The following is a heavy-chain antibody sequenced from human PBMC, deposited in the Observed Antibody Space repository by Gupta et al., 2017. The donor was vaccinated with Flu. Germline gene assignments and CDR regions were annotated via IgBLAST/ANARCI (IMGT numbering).Heavy chain of an antibody. CDR1: GFAFSTYS. D-gene: IGHD5-24*01. V-gene: IGHV3-48*01. Sequence: EVQVVASGGGLVQPGGSLRLSCAASGFAFSTYSMNWVRQAPGKGPEWVSYINNDKKSIYYADSVKGRFTISRDNAKSSLSLLMNSLGAEDTAVYYCATGGSDGWDVDFWGQGTLVSVSS. J-gene: IGHJ4*02. CDR3: ATGGSDGWDVDF. CDR2: INNDKKSI.